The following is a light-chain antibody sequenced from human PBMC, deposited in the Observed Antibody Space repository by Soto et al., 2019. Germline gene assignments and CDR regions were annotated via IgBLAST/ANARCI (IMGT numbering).Light chain of an antibody. CDR3: QSYDSSLSAWV. CDR2: GNS. Sequence: QAVLTQPPSVSGAPGQRVTSSCTVSSSNIGAGHDVHWYQQLPGTAPKVLIYGNSNRPSGVPDRFSGSKSATSASLAITGLQADDDADYFCQSYDSSLSAWVFGGGTKVTVL. CDR1: SSNIGAGHD. J-gene: IGLJ3*02. V-gene: IGLV1-40*01.